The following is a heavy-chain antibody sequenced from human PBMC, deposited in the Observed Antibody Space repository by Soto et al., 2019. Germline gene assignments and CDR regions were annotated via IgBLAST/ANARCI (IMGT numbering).Heavy chain of an antibody. D-gene: IGHD1-26*01. CDR3: ANDRVGATTVYYFDY. CDR2: ISGSGGST. J-gene: IGHJ4*02. Sequence: EVQLLESGGGLVQPGGSLRLSCAASGFTFSSYAMSWVRQAPGKGLEWVSAISGSGGSTYYADSVKGRFTISRDHSKNTLYLQMNSLRAEDTAVYYCANDRVGATTVYYFDYWGQGTLVTVSS. V-gene: IGHV3-23*01. CDR1: GFTFSSYA.